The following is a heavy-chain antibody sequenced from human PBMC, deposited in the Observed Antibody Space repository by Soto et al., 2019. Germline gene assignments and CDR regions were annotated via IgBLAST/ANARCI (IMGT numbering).Heavy chain of an antibody. CDR3: ARAAGSWYYHGIVDYYYYYGMDV. Sequence: SETLSLTCTVSGGSISSGGYYWSWIRQHPGKGLEWIGYIYYSGSTYYNPSLKSRVTISVDTSKNQFSLKLSSVTAADTAVYYCARAAGSWYYHGIVDYYYYYGMDVWGQGTTVTVSS. V-gene: IGHV4-31*03. CDR1: GGSISSGGYY. J-gene: IGHJ6*02. D-gene: IGHD6-13*01. CDR2: IYYSGST.